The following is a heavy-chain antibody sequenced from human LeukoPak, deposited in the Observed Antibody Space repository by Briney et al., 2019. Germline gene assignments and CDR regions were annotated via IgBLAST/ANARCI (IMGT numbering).Heavy chain of an antibody. CDR2: ISYDGSNK. D-gene: IGHD3-10*01. Sequence: GGSLRLSCAASGFTFSSYGMHWVRQAPGKGLEWVAVISYDGSNKYYADSVKGRFTISRDNSKNTLYLQVNSLRAEDTAVYYCAIGNEYYFDYWGQGTLVTVSS. CDR1: GFTFSSYG. V-gene: IGHV3-30*03. CDR3: AIGNEYYFDY. J-gene: IGHJ4*02.